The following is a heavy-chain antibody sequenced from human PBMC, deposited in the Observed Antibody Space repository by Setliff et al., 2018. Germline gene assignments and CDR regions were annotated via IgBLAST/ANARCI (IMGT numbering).Heavy chain of an antibody. J-gene: IGHJ4*02. V-gene: IGHV4-61*01. D-gene: IGHD3-22*01. CDR2: IYYGGST. CDR3: ARLWISYESNTYFYPKYFDF. CDR1: GGSISSSNY. Sequence: SETLSLTCAVSGGSISSSNYWSWIRQAPGKGLEWIGYIYYGGSTNSNPSLNSRVAISVDTSENQFSLRLNSVTAADTAVYYCARLWISYESNTYFYPKYFDFWGQGTLVTVSS.